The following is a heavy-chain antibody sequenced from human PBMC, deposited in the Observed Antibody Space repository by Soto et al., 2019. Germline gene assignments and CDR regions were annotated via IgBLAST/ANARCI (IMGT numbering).Heavy chain of an antibody. CDR1: GFTVSSNY. V-gene: IGHV3-53*01. CDR2: IYSGGST. D-gene: IGHD4-17*01. Sequence: EVQLVESGGGLIQPGGSLRLSCAASGFTVSSNYMSWVRQAPGKGLEWVSVIYSGGSTYYADSVKGRFTISRDNSKNTLYLHMNSLRAEDTAVYYCAREGLRWSWNYYYYYGMDVWGQGTTVTVSS. CDR3: AREGLRWSWNYYYYYGMDV. J-gene: IGHJ6*02.